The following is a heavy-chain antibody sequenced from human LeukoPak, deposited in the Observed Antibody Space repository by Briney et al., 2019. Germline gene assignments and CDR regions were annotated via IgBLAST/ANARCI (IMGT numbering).Heavy chain of an antibody. D-gene: IGHD2-21*02. CDR3: ARAVHCGCDCYLNFDF. Sequence: PSETLSLTRALYGGSLTGYYWSSIRQPPGKGLEWIGEIKQSGRTNYNPYLKSRVTISVDTAKNQFSMELSSVSAADTAVYYCARAVHCGCDCYLNFDFWGQGTLVTVSS. V-gene: IGHV4-34*01. J-gene: IGHJ4*02. CDR1: GGSLTGYY. CDR2: IKQSGRT.